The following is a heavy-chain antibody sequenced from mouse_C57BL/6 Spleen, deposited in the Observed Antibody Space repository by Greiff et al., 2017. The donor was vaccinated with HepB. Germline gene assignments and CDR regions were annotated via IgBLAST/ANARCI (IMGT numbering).Heavy chain of an antibody. Sequence: QVQLQQPGAELVRPGSSVKLSCKASGYTFTSYWMDWVKQRPGQGLEWIGNIYPSDSETHYNQKFKDKATVTVDKSSSTAYMQLSSLTSEDSAVYYCARSAPWFAYWGQGTLVTVSA. J-gene: IGHJ3*01. CDR2: IYPSDSET. CDR3: ARSAPWFAY. V-gene: IGHV1-61*01. CDR1: GYTFTSYW.